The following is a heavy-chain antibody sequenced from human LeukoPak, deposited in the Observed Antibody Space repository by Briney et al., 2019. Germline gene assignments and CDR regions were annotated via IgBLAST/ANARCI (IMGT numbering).Heavy chain of an antibody. CDR1: GVSTSNYF. D-gene: IGHD3-3*01. CDR3: ARDPEGHGYYFDY. V-gene: IGHV4-4*07. Sequence: SETLSLTRTVSGVSTSNYFCTWLRQSAGKGLEWIGRIHTSGSTNYNPSLKSRVSMSVDTSKNQFSLKLSSVTAADTAVYYCARDPEGHGYYFDYWGQGALVTVSS. CDR2: IHTSGST. J-gene: IGHJ4*02.